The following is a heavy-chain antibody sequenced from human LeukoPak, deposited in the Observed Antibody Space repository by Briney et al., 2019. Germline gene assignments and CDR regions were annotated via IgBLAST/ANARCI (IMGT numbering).Heavy chain of an antibody. CDR3: AAGEAEEPFDY. CDR2: IVVGSGNT. Sequence: SVKVSCKASGFTFTSSAMQWVRQARGQRLEWIGWIVVGSGNTNYAQKFQERVTITWDMSTSTAYVELSSLRSEDTAVYYCAAGEAEEPFDYWGQGTLVSVSS. J-gene: IGHJ4*02. V-gene: IGHV1-58*02. D-gene: IGHD1-14*01. CDR1: GFTFTSSA.